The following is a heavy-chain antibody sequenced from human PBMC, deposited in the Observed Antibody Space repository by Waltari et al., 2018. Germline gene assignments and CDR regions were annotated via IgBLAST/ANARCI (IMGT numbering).Heavy chain of an antibody. CDR3: ATLYYDILTGKVY. CDR2: ISSSSTI. CDR1: GFTFSSYS. J-gene: IGHJ4*02. V-gene: IGHV3-48*04. Sequence: EVQLVESGGGLVQPGGSLRLSCAASGFTFSSYSMNWVRQAPGKGLEWVSYISSSSTIYYADSVKGRFTISRDNAKNSLYLQMNSLRAEDTAVYYCATLYYDILTGKVYWGQGTLVTVSS. D-gene: IGHD3-9*01.